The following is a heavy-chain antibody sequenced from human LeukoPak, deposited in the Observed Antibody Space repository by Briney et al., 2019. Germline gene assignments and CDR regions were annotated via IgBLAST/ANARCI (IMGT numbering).Heavy chain of an antibody. Sequence: SETLSLTCTVSGGSISSYYWSWIRQPPGKGLEWIGSISYSGTTYYNPSLKSRVTISVDTSKNQFSLRLSSVTAADTAVYYCARDPGYYDSSGYRPFDYWGQGTLVTVSS. V-gene: IGHV4-39*07. D-gene: IGHD3-22*01. CDR1: GGSISSYY. CDR2: ISYSGTT. J-gene: IGHJ4*02. CDR3: ARDPGYYDSSGYRPFDY.